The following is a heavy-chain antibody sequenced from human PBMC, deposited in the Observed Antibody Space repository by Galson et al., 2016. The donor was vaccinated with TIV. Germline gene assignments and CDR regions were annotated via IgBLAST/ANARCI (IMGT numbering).Heavy chain of an antibody. V-gene: IGHV3-66*02. CDR3: TRERRFCGNNCYLSHYYGMDV. CDR2: MSSGGSL. J-gene: IGHJ6*02. CDR1: AFTVSDNY. D-gene: IGHD2-21*01. Sequence: SLRLSCAASAFTVSDNYMTWVRQAPGKGLEWVAIMSSGGSLNYADFVRGRFTVSRDTSKNTLYLQMNSLRTDDTAIYYCTRERRFCGNNCYLSHYYGMDVWGQGTTVTASS.